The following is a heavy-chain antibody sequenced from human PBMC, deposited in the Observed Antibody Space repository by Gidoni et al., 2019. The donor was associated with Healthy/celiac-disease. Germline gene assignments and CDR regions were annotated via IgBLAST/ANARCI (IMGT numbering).Heavy chain of an antibody. Sequence: EVQLVESGGGLVQPGGSLRRSCAASGFTLSSYEMNWVRQAPGKGLEWVSYISSSGSTISYADSVKGRFTISRDNAKNSLYLQMNSLRAEDTAVYYCARDDYGDYEGGTDAFDIWGQGTMVTVSS. CDR2: ISSSGSTI. CDR3: ARDDYGDYEGGTDAFDI. D-gene: IGHD4-17*01. CDR1: GFTLSSYE. V-gene: IGHV3-48*03. J-gene: IGHJ3*02.